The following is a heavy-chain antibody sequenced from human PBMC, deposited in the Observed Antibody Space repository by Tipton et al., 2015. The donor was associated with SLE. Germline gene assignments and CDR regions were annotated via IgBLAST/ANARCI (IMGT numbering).Heavy chain of an antibody. J-gene: IGHJ4*02. D-gene: IGHD6-19*01. CDR3: ARDGPSGWYAYYFDY. CDR1: GGSISSGGYY. Sequence: TLSLTCTVSGGSISSGGYYWSWIRQHPGKGLEWIGYIYYSGSTYYNPSLKSRVTISVDTSKNQFSLKLSSVTAADTAVYYCARDGPSGWYAYYFDYWGQGTLVTVSS. CDR2: IYYSGST. V-gene: IGHV4-31*03.